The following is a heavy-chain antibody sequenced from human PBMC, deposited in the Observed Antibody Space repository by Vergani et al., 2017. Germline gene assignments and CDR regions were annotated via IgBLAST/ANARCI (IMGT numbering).Heavy chain of an antibody. Sequence: QVQLVQSGSELKKPGASVKVSCKTSGYIFRNYAMNWVRQAPGQGLEWMGWINTNTGNPTYAQGFTGRFVVSLDTSVSTAYLQISSLKAEDTAVYYCARGLAKNYGDYVGYYWCQGTLVIVAP. CDR1: GYIFRNYA. V-gene: IGHV7-4-1*02. CDR2: INTNTGNP. CDR3: ARGLAKNYGDYVGYY. D-gene: IGHD4-17*01. J-gene: IGHJ4*02.